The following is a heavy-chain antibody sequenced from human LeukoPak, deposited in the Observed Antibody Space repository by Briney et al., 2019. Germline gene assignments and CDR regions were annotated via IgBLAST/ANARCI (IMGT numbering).Heavy chain of an antibody. Sequence: PGGSLRLSCAASGFTFSRNTMNWVRQAPGKGLEWVANIKQDGSEKYYVDSVKGRFTISRDNAKNSLYLQMNSLRAEDTAVYYCARRVLGRYYDILTGYYYYFDYWGQGTLVSVSS. CDR3: ARRVLGRYYDILTGYYYYFDY. D-gene: IGHD3-9*01. CDR2: IKQDGSEK. CDR1: GFTFSRNT. V-gene: IGHV3-7*01. J-gene: IGHJ4*02.